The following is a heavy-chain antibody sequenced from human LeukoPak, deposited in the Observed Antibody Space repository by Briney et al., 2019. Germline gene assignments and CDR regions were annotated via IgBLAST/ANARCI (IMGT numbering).Heavy chain of an antibody. J-gene: IGHJ4*02. V-gene: IGHV4-34*01. Sequence: SEALSLTCAVYGGSFSGYYWSWIRQPPGKGLEWIGEINHSGSTNYNPSLKSRVTISVDTSKNQFSLKLSSVTAADTAVYYCARWVVPAAIDYWGQGTLVTVSS. CDR3: ARWVVPAAIDY. D-gene: IGHD2-2*02. CDR2: INHSGST. CDR1: GGSFSGYY.